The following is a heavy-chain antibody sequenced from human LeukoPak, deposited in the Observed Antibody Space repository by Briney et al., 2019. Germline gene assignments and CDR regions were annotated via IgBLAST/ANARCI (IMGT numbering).Heavy chain of an antibody. J-gene: IGHJ4*02. V-gene: IGHV3-30*18. CDR2: ISYDGSNK. D-gene: IGHD3-16*01. Sequence: GRSLRLSCAASGFTFSSYGMHWVRQAPGKGLEWVAVISYDGSNKYYADSVKGRFTISRDNSKNTLYLQMNSLRAEDTAVYHCAKDYDGVGDYWGQGTLVTVSS. CDR3: AKDYDGVGDY. CDR1: GFTFSSYG.